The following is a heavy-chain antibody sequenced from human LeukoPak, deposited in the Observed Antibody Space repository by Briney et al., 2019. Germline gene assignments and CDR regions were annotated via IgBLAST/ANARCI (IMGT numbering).Heavy chain of an antibody. CDR1: GYSISSGYY. V-gene: IGHV4-38-2*02. Sequence: PSETLSLTCTVSGYSISSGYYWGWIRQPPGKGLEWIGSINHSGSTYYNPSLKSRVTISVDTSKDQFSLNLSSVSAADTAVYYCARGPTTSPQYSFDYWGQGNMVTVSS. CDR2: INHSGST. CDR3: ARGPTTSPQYSFDY. J-gene: IGHJ4*02. D-gene: IGHD4-17*01.